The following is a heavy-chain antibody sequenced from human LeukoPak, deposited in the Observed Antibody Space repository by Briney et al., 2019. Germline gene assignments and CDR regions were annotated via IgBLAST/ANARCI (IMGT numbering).Heavy chain of an antibody. CDR3: ARDFHINKWCNWFDP. Sequence: PGRSLRLSCVASGFTLSDYGLHWVRQAPGKGLEWVAMISFDGKNEFYTDSVKGRFTVSRDNVRNTLYLQMNSLRAEDTALYYCARDFHINKWCNWFDPWGQGTLVTVSS. CDR1: GFTLSDYG. V-gene: IGHV3-30*03. J-gene: IGHJ5*02. CDR2: ISFDGKNE. D-gene: IGHD2-15*01.